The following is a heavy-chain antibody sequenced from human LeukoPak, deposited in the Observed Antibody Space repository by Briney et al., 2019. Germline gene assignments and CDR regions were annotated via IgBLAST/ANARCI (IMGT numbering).Heavy chain of an antibody. CDR2: IYYTGSS. J-gene: IGHJ4*01. D-gene: IGHD7-27*01. Sequence: SETLSLTCTVSGGSVSDYYWSWIRQSPGKGLEWIGYIYYTGSSSYNPSLRSRVTISADTSKNQFSLKLSPVTAADTAVYYCASRKLGNDYWGQGTLVTVSS. CDR3: ASRKLGNDY. V-gene: IGHV4-59*02. CDR1: GGSVSDYY.